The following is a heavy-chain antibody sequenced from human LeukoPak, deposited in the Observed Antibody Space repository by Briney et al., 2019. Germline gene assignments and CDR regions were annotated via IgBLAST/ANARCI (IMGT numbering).Heavy chain of an antibody. D-gene: IGHD2-2*01. CDR2: ISWDGGST. J-gene: IGHJ2*01. V-gene: IGHV3-43D*03. CDR1: GFTFDDYA. Sequence: GSLRLSCAASGFTFDDYAMHWVRQAPGKGLEWVSLISWDGGSTYYADSVKGRFTISRDNSKNSLYLQMNSLRAEDTALYYCAKDACSSTSCPRWWYFDLWGRGTLVTVSS. CDR3: AKDACSSTSCPRWWYFDL.